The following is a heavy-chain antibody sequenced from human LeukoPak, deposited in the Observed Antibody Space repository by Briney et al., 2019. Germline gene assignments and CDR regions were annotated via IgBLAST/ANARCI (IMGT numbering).Heavy chain of an antibody. D-gene: IGHD4-11*01. Sequence: GGSLRLSCAASGFTFSSYAMSWVRQAPGKGLEWVSAISGSGGSRYYADSVKGRFTISRDNSKNRLYLQMNSLRAEDTAVYYCAKADYSYADAFDIWGQGTMVTVSS. V-gene: IGHV3-23*01. J-gene: IGHJ3*02. CDR1: GFTFSSYA. CDR3: AKADYSYADAFDI. CDR2: ISGSGGSR.